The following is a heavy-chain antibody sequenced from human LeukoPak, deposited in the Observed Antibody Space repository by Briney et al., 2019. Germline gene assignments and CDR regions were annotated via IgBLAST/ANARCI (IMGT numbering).Heavy chain of an antibody. Sequence: PSETLSLTCTVSGYSISSGYYWGWIRQPPGKGLEWIGSIYHSGSTYYNPSLKSRVTISVDTSKNQFSLKLSSVTAADTAVYYRARDLPQIAVADNFDYWGQGTLVTVSS. CDR3: ARDLPQIAVADNFDY. D-gene: IGHD6-19*01. J-gene: IGHJ4*02. CDR2: IYHSGST. V-gene: IGHV4-38-2*02. CDR1: GYSISSGYY.